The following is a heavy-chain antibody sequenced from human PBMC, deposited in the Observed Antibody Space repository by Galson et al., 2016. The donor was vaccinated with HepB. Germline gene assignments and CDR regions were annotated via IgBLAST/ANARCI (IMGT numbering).Heavy chain of an antibody. V-gene: IGHV3-23*01. J-gene: IGHJ4*02. CDR3: ARASYYYDSSDYRASYYFDY. CDR1: GFTFSNYD. Sequence: SLRLSCAASGFTFSNYDMSWVRQAPGRGLEWVSGISGSGASTTYADSVKGRFTISRDNSKSALHLQMNSLRAEDTAVYYCARASYYYDSSDYRASYYFDYWGQGTLVTVSS. CDR2: ISGSGAST. D-gene: IGHD3-22*01.